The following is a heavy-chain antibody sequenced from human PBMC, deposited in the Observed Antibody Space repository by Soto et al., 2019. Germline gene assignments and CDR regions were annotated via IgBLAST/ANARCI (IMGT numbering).Heavy chain of an antibody. CDR2: IYYSGST. Sequence: QVQLQESGPGLVKPSETLSLTCTVSGGSISSYYWCWIRQPPGTGLEWIGYIYYSGSTNYNPSLTSRVTISVDTSKNQFALKLSAGTAADTAVYYCASRDSSAFDIWGQGTMATVSS. CDR3: ASRDSSAFDI. J-gene: IGHJ3*02. V-gene: IGHV4-59*08. CDR1: GGSISSYY. D-gene: IGHD6-13*01.